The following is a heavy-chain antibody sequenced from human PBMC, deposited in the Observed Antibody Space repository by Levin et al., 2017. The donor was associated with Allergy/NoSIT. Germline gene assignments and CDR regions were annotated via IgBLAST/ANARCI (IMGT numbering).Heavy chain of an antibody. D-gene: IGHD6-13*01. V-gene: IGHV3-23*01. CDR1: GFTFSRYA. J-gene: IGHJ5*02. CDR2: ISGSGGST. CDR3: AKDQGAAARPNWFDP. Sequence: GESLKISCAASGFTFSRYAMSWVRQAPGKGLEWVSAISGSGGSTYYADSVKGRFTISRDNSKNTLYLQMNSLRAEDTAVYYCAKDQGAAARPNWFDPWGQGTLVTVSS.